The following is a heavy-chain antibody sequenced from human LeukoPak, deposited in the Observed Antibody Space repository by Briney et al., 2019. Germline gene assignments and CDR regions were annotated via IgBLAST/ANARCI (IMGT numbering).Heavy chain of an antibody. CDR3: AREYCSGGYCYSDAFDI. V-gene: IGHV3-21*01. Sequence: PGGSLRLSCAASGFTFSSYTMNWVRQAPGKGLEWVSSISSSSSYIYYADSVKGRFTISRDNAKNSLYLQMNSLRAEDTAVYYCAREYCSGGYCYSDAFDIWGQGTMVTVSS. D-gene: IGHD2-15*01. CDR1: GFTFSSYT. J-gene: IGHJ3*02. CDR2: ISSSSSYI.